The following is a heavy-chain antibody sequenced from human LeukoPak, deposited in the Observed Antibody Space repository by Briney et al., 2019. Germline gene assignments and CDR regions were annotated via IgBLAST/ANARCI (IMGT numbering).Heavy chain of an antibody. CDR3: ARSDISIVRGAMV. D-gene: IGHD3-10*01. Sequence: ASVKVSCKASGYTFTTYGISWVRQAPGQGLEWMGWISGYNGNTNYAQKFQGRITMTTQPSTSTAYMELRSLRSDDTAVYYCARSDISIVRGAMVWGQGTLVIVSS. J-gene: IGHJ4*02. CDR1: GYTFTTYG. CDR2: ISGYNGNT. V-gene: IGHV1-18*01.